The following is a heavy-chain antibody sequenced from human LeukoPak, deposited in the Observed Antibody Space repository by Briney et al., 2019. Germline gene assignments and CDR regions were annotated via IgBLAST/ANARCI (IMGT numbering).Heavy chain of an antibody. CDR1: GGSISSYY. J-gene: IGHJ6*03. CDR3: ARASRQYGSGSSYYYYYYMDV. CDR2: IYTSGST. V-gene: IGHV4-4*07. Sequence: SETLSLTCTVSGGSISSYYWSWIRQPAGKGLAWIERIYTSGSTNYNPSLKSRVTMSVDTSKIQFSLKLSSVTAAHTAVYYCARASRQYGSGSSYYYYYYMDVWGKGTTVTVSS. D-gene: IGHD3-10*01.